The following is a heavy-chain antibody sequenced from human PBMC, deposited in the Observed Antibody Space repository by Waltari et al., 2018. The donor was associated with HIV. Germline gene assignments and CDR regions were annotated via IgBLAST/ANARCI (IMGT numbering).Heavy chain of an antibody. Sequence: QVHLVESGGGVVQPGRSLRLSCAASGFSFSTYVMHWVRQAPGKGLELVADKSYNGSQKYHADFVKGRFTISRDNSRNTLYLQMNSLRPEDTAVYFCAREFYYHSTGYNSGFDYWGQGTLVTVSS. CDR3: AREFYYHSTGYNSGFDY. V-gene: IGHV3-30*01. CDR1: GFSFSTYV. CDR2: KSYNGSQK. J-gene: IGHJ4*02. D-gene: IGHD3-22*01.